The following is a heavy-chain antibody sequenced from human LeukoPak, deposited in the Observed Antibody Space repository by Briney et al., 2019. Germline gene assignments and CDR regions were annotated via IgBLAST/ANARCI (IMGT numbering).Heavy chain of an antibody. CDR2: ISGSGGST. V-gene: IGHV3-23*01. CDR1: GFTFSSYA. D-gene: IGHD3-9*01. Sequence: LAGGSLRLSCAASGFTFSSYAMSWVRQAPGKGLEWVSAISGSGGSTYYADSVKGRFTISRDNSKNTLYLQMNSLRAEDTAVYYCAKRVRYFDWLLDYWGQGTLVTVSS. J-gene: IGHJ4*02. CDR3: AKRVRYFDWLLDY.